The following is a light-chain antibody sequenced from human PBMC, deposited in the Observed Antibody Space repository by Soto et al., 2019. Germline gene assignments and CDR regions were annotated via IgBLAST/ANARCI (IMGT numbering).Light chain of an antibody. CDR1: QSVSNK. CDR2: GAS. J-gene: IGKJ1*01. V-gene: IGKV3-20*01. Sequence: EIVMTQSPATLSVSPGERATLSCRASQSVSNKLAWYQQKPGQAPRLLIYGASSRATGIPDRFSGSGSGTDFTLTISRLEPEDFAVYYCQQYGRTFGQGTKVDIK. CDR3: QQYGRT.